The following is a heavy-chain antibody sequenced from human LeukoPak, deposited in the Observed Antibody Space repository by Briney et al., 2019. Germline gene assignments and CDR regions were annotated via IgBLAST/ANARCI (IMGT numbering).Heavy chain of an antibody. CDR1: GFTFSSYA. CDR2: IRYDGSNK. V-gene: IGHV3-30*02. Sequence: GGSLRLSCAASGFTFSSYAMSWVRQAPGKGLEWVAFIRYDGSNKYYADSVKGRFTISRDNSKNTLYLQMNSLRAEDTAVYYCAKDPCGGDCYSVDYWGQGTLATVSS. J-gene: IGHJ4*02. D-gene: IGHD2-21*01. CDR3: AKDPCGGDCYSVDY.